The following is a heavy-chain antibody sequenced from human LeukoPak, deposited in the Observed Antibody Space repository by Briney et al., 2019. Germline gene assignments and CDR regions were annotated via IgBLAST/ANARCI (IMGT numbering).Heavy chain of an antibody. V-gene: IGHV4-59*01. CDR2: IYYSGST. J-gene: IGHJ4*02. Sequence: SETLSLTCTVSGDSISSYYWSWIRQPPGKGLEWIGYIYYSGSTNYNPSLKSRVTISVDTSKNQFSLKLSSVTAADTAVYYCARDPAVAGHFDYWGQGTLVTVSS. CDR1: GDSISSYY. D-gene: IGHD6-19*01. CDR3: ARDPAVAGHFDY.